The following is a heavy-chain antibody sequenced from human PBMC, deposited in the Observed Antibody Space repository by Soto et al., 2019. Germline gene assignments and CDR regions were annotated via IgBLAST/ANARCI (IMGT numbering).Heavy chain of an antibody. CDR1: GYTFTSYY. V-gene: IGHV1-46*01. CDR2: INPSGGST. D-gene: IGHD5-18*01. J-gene: IGHJ4*02. Sequence: ASVKVSCKASGYTFTSYYMHWVRQAPGQGLEWMGIINPSGGSTSYAQKFQGRVTITADESTSTAYMELSSLRSEDTAVYYCAGRWIQLWGWDYWGQGTLVTVSS. CDR3: AGRWIQLWGWDY.